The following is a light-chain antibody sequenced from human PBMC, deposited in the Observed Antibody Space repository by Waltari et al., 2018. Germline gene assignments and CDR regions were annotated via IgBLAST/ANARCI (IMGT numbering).Light chain of an antibody. J-gene: IGLJ3*02. CDR1: SLRTSY. CDR3: HSRKGSDNQVV. CDR2: GKE. V-gene: IGLV3-19*01. Sequence: SSELTQGPDVSVALGQTVKITCQGDSLRTSYASWYQVKPGQAPVLVLFGKEKRPSGFPDRISGYSSGTTSALTITGAQAEDEADYYCHSRKGSDNQVVFGGGTKLTV.